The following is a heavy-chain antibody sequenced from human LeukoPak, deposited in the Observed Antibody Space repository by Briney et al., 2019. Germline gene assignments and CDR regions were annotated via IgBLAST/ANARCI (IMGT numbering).Heavy chain of an antibody. Sequence: GGSLRLSCAGSGFPFSNYWMAWVRQAPGKGLEWVANMKEDGGEINYVDSVKGRFTISRDNAKNSLDLQMNSLRVDDTTVYYCVRDRGYSTFDYWGQGSLVTVSS. CDR1: GFPFSNYW. D-gene: IGHD4-23*01. V-gene: IGHV3-7*01. CDR2: MKEDGGEI. CDR3: VRDRGYSTFDY. J-gene: IGHJ4*02.